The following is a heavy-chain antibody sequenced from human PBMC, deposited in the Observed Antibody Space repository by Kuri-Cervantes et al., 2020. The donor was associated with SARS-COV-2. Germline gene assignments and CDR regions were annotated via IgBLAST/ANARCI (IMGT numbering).Heavy chain of an antibody. Sequence: TLSLTCAVYGGSFSGYCWSWIRQPPGKGLEWMGESNHRGTTNYNPSLKSRVTVSVDTSKNQFSLKLSSVTAADTAVYYCARLQVGALDYWGQGTLVTVSS. J-gene: IGHJ4*02. V-gene: IGHV4-34*01. D-gene: IGHD1-26*01. CDR3: ARLQVGALDY. CDR1: GGSFSGYC. CDR2: SNHRGTT.